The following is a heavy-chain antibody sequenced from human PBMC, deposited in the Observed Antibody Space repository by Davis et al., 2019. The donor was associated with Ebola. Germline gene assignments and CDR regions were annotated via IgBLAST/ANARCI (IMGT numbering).Heavy chain of an antibody. CDR3: ARADKFDGHF. CDR1: GGSISSGDYY. D-gene: IGHD5-24*01. V-gene: IGHV4-39*07. CDR2: MYQSGST. J-gene: IGHJ3*01. Sequence: SETLSLTCTVSGGSISSGDYYWSWIRQPPGKGLEWIGSMYQSGSTYYNPSLKSRVTISLDTSKNQFSLKLNSVTAADTAVYYCARADKFDGHFWGQGTRVIVSS.